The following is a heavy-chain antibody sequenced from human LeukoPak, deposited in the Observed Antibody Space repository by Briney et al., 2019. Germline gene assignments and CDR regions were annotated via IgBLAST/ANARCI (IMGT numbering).Heavy chain of an antibody. V-gene: IGHV3-23*01. Sequence: GGSLRLSCAASGFTFSSYSMNWVRQAPGKGLEWVSAISGSGGSTYYADSVKGRLTISRDNSKNTLYLQMNSLRAEDTAVYYCAKNSPIAVAGFDIWGQGTMVTVSS. J-gene: IGHJ3*02. CDR2: ISGSGGST. CDR3: AKNSPIAVAGFDI. D-gene: IGHD6-19*01. CDR1: GFTFSSYS.